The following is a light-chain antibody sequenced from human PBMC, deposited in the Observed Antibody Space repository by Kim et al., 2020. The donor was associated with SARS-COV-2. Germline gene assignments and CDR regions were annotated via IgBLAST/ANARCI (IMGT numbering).Light chain of an antibody. V-gene: IGKV3-20*01. CDR2: GAS. CDR3: QQYGSSPPA. J-gene: IGKJ1*01. Sequence: SPGESPTLACRASQSVSRSYLAWYQQKPCQAPRLLIYGASSRATGIPDRFSGSGSGTDFTLTISRLEPEDFAVYYCQQYGSSPPAFGQGTKVDIK. CDR1: QSVSRSY.